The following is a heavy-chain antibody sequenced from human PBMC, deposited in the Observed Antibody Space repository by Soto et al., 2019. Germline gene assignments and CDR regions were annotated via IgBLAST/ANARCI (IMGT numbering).Heavy chain of an antibody. Sequence: QYTLMESGPTLVKPTQTLTLTCSFSGFSLTTSGVGGGWIRQPPGKALEWLAHIYWRGDEHYRPSLKGRLSITKDASKNHVVLIMTNMDPVDTATYYCARGIATRPVFAFDVWGQGTTVTVSS. D-gene: IGHD6-6*01. J-gene: IGHJ3*01. V-gene: IGHV2-5*01. CDR1: GFSLTTSGVG. CDR3: ARGIATRPVFAFDV. CDR2: IYWRGDE.